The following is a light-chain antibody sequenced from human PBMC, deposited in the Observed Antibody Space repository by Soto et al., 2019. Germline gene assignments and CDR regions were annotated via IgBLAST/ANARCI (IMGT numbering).Light chain of an antibody. Sequence: DIPMTPSPSFVSASVGDRVSITCPASQGISSYLAWYQQKPGKAPKLLIYKASGLESGVPSRFSGSGSGTDFTLTISSLQPDDFATYYCQQYVSYSPLTFGGGTNVDIK. CDR3: QQYVSYSPLT. CDR2: KAS. CDR1: QGISSY. V-gene: IGKV1-5*03. J-gene: IGKJ4*01.